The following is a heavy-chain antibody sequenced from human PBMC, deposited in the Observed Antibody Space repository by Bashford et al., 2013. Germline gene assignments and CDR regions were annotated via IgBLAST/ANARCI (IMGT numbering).Heavy chain of an antibody. Sequence: SVKVSCKASGYTFTGYYIHWVRQAPGQGLEWMGGIIPTLGTTTYAQMFQGALTITADKSTSTAYMELSSLRSEDTAVYYCATTNDYGGDYWGQGTLVTVSS. CDR1: GYTFTGYY. CDR2: IIPTLGTT. CDR3: ATTNDYGGDY. D-gene: IGHD4-17*01. J-gene: IGHJ4*02. V-gene: IGHV1-69*10.